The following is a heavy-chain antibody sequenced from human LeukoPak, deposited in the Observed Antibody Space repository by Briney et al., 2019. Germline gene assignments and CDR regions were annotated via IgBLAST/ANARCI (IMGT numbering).Heavy chain of an antibody. V-gene: IGHV3-48*03. CDR2: ISSSGGAI. CDR3: ARDYCSGGSCYPGFGY. Sequence: GGSLRLSCAASGFTFSSYAMHWVRQAPGKGLEWVSYISSSGGAIYYADSVKGRFTTSRDNAKNSLYLQMNSLRAEDTAVYYCARDYCSGGSCYPGFGYWGQGTLVTVSS. CDR1: GFTFSSYA. D-gene: IGHD2-15*01. J-gene: IGHJ4*02.